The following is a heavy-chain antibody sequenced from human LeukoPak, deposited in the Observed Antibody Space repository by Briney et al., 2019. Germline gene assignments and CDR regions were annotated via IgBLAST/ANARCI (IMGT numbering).Heavy chain of an antibody. J-gene: IGHJ5*02. D-gene: IGHD6-19*01. CDR3: ARDITVADNNWFDP. CDR1: GYSISSGYD. Sequence: SETLSLTCTVSGYSISSGYDWGWIRQPPGKGLEWIGKIYHSGSTYYNPSLKTRVTISVDTSKNQFSLKLSSVTAADTAVYYCARDITVADNNWFDPWGQGTLVTVSS. CDR2: IYHSGST. V-gene: IGHV4-38-2*02.